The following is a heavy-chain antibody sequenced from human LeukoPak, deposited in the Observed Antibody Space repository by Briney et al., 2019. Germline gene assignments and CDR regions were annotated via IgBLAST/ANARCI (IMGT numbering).Heavy chain of an antibody. V-gene: IGHV1-69*04. CDR3: ARGDNYYGSDD. D-gene: IGHD3-10*01. CDR2: VIPILGVA. J-gene: IGHJ4*02. CDR1: GGTFSSYA. Sequence: SVKVSCKASGGTFSSYAISRVRQAPGQGLEWMGRVIPILGVADYAQKFHGTVTITADKSRSTAYMELSSLRSEDTAVYYCARGDNYYGSDDWGQGTLVTVSS.